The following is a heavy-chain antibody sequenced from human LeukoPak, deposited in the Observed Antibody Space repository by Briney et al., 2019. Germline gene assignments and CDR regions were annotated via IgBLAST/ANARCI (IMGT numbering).Heavy chain of an antibody. CDR3: AKDRDFWSYYPHSFDY. CDR2: ISGSGGST. V-gene: IGHV3-23*01. D-gene: IGHD3-3*01. CDR1: GFAFSSYA. J-gene: IGHJ4*02. Sequence: GGSLRLSCTASGFAFSSYAMSWVRQAPGKGLEWVSAISGSGGSTYYADSVKGRFTISRDNSKNTLYLQMNSLRAEDTAVYYCAKDRDFWSYYPHSFDYWGQGTLVTVSS.